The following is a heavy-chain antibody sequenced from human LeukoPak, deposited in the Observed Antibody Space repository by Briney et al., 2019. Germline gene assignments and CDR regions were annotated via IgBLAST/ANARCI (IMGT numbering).Heavy chain of an antibody. CDR1: GGSFSGYY. CDR3: ARLAPYSSSCFDY. D-gene: IGHD6-6*01. Sequence: SETLSLTCAVYGGSFSGYYWSWIRQPPGKGLEWIGEINHSGSTNYNPSLKSRVTISVDTSKNQFSLKLSSVTAADTAVYYCARLAPYSSSCFDYWGQGTLVTVSS. V-gene: IGHV4-34*01. CDR2: INHSGST. J-gene: IGHJ4*02.